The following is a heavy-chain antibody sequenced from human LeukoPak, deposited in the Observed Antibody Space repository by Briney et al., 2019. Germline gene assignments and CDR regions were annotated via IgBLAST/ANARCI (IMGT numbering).Heavy chain of an antibody. Sequence: ASVKVSCKASGYTFTGYYMHWGRQAPRQGVGWRGWINPISGCTNYAQKFQGRVTMTRDTSISTAYMELSRMRYDDTAVYYCARGERWLQVGAFDIWGQGTMVTVSS. J-gene: IGHJ3*02. CDR3: ARGERWLQVGAFDI. CDR1: GYTFTGYY. D-gene: IGHD5-24*01. V-gene: IGHV1-2*02. CDR2: INPISGCT.